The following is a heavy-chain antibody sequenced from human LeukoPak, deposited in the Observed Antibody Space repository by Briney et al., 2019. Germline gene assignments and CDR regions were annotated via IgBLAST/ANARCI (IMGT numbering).Heavy chain of an antibody. CDR1: GFTFSSYA. V-gene: IGHV3-30*04. Sequence: GGSLRLSCAASGFTFSSYAMHWVRQAPGKGLEWVAVISYDGSNKYYADSVKGRFTISRDNSKNTLYLQMNSLRAEDTAVYYCARDGEFGILTGYYTDYWGQGTLVTVSS. CDR2: ISYDGSNK. D-gene: IGHD3-9*01. J-gene: IGHJ4*02. CDR3: ARDGEFGILTGYYTDY.